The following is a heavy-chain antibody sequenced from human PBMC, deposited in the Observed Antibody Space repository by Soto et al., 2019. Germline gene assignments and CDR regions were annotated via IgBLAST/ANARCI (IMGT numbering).Heavy chain of an antibody. CDR1: GGTFSSYA. V-gene: IGHV1-69*13. CDR3: ARSYCSSTSCYRGGYYYYYYGMDV. D-gene: IGHD2-2*02. J-gene: IGHJ6*02. Sequence: SVKVSCKASGGTFSSYAISWVRQAPGQGLEWMGGIIPIFGTANYAQKFQGRVTITADESTSTAYMELSSLRSEDTAVYYCARSYCSSTSCYRGGYYYYYYGMDVWGQGTTVTVAS. CDR2: IIPIFGTA.